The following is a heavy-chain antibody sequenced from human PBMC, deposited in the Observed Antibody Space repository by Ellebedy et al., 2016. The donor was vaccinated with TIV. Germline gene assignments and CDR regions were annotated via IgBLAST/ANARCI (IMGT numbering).Heavy chain of an antibody. Sequence: SVKVSCXASGGTFSTYAITWVRQAPGQGLEWMGGIIPIFGTTNYAQKFQGRVTLTADESTSKAYMELSSLRSEDTAVYYCATTTVSNYYYHGMDVWGQGTTVTVSS. J-gene: IGHJ6*02. CDR3: ATTTVSNYYYHGMDV. CDR1: GGTFSTYA. CDR2: IIPIFGTT. V-gene: IGHV1-69*13. D-gene: IGHD4-17*01.